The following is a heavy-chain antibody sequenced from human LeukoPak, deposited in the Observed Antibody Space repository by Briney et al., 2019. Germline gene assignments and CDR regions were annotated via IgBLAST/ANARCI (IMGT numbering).Heavy chain of an antibody. CDR3: VRGRYSSGWFKDKNWFDP. CDR1: GGSISSGGYS. J-gene: IGHJ5*02. D-gene: IGHD6-19*01. V-gene: IGHV4-30-4*07. CDR2: IYYSGST. Sequence: PSETLSLTCAVSGGSISSGGYSWSWIRQPPGKGLEWIGYIYYSGSTYYNPSLKSRVTISVDTSKNRFSLKLSSVTAADTAVYYCVRGRYSSGWFKDKNWFDPWGQGIPVTVSS.